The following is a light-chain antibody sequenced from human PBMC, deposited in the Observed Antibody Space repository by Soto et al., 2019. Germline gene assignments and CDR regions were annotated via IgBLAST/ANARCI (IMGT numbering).Light chain of an antibody. Sequence: DIVMTQSPDSLAVSLGERATVNCKSSQSISHSSNNKNYLAWYQHKPGQPPKLLITWASTRASGVPDRFSGSGSGTDFTLAISSLQAEDVAVYCCQQYYTTPLTFGGGTKVEIK. CDR1: QSISHSSNNKNY. CDR2: WAS. V-gene: IGKV4-1*01. J-gene: IGKJ4*01. CDR3: QQYYTTPLT.